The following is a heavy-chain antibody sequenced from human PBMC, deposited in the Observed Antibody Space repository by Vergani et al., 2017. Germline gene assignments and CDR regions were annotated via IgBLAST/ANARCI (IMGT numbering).Heavy chain of an antibody. CDR3: ASDTYKTTVKRLPSELYYYYGMDV. V-gene: IGHV3-11*05. CDR2: ISSSSSYT. CDR1: GFTFSDYY. D-gene: IGHD4-17*01. Sequence: QVQLVESGGGLVKPGGSLRLSCAASGFTFSDYYMSWIRQAPGKGLEWVSYISSSSSYTNYADSVKGRFTISRDNAKNSLYLQMNSLRAEDTAVYYCASDTYKTTVKRLPSELYYYYGMDVWGQGTTVTVSS. J-gene: IGHJ6*02.